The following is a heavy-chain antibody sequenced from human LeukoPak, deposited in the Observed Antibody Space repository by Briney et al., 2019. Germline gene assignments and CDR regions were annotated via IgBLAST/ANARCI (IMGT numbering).Heavy chain of an antibody. V-gene: IGHV3-30*18. Sequence: GGSLRLSCAASGFTFSSYGMHWVRQAPGKGLEWVAVISCDGSNKYYADSVKGRFTISRDNSKNTLYLQMNSLRAEDTAVYYCAKAGDGYSHFQHWGQGTLVTVSS. J-gene: IGHJ1*01. D-gene: IGHD5-24*01. CDR2: ISCDGSNK. CDR1: GFTFSSYG. CDR3: AKAGDGYSHFQH.